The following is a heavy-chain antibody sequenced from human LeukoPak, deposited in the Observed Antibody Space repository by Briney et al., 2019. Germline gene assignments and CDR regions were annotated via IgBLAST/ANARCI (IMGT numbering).Heavy chain of an antibody. V-gene: IGHV3-53*01. Sequence: PGGSLRPSCAASGFPVSSTYMSWVAQAPGKGLEWVSVIYSGGSTYYADSVKGRFTISRDNSKNTLYLQMNSLRAEDTAVYYCARRYFDWLRGNWFDPWGQGTLVTVSS. J-gene: IGHJ5*02. CDR1: GFPVSSTY. D-gene: IGHD3-9*01. CDR3: ARRYFDWLRGNWFDP. CDR2: IYSGGST.